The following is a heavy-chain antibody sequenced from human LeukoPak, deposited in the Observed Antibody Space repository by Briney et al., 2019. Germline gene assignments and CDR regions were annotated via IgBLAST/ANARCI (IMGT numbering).Heavy chain of an antibody. CDR2: IYYSGSI. Sequence: SETLSLTCTVSGGSISTSTYSWGWIRQPLEKGLEWIGSIYYSGSIYSNPSLKSRVSISVDTSKNQFSLKLSSVTAADTAVYYCARAYYYDSSGYYPGAFDIWGQGTLVTVSS. D-gene: IGHD3-22*01. CDR1: GGSISTSTYS. J-gene: IGHJ3*02. V-gene: IGHV4-39*07. CDR3: ARAYYYDSSGYYPGAFDI.